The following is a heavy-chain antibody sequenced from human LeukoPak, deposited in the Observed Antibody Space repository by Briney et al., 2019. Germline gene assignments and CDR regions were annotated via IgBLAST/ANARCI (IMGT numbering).Heavy chain of an antibody. CDR1: GYTFTSYY. J-gene: IGHJ6*02. D-gene: IGHD3-3*01. V-gene: IGHV1-46*01. Sequence: ASVKVSCKASGYTFTSYYMHWVRQAPGQGLEWMGIINPSGGSTSYAQKFQGRVTMTRDTSTSTVYMELSSLRSEDTAVYYCARDIPHYDFWSGYPKENYYYYGMDVWGQGTTVTVSS. CDR3: ARDIPHYDFWSGYPKENYYYYGMDV. CDR2: INPSGGST.